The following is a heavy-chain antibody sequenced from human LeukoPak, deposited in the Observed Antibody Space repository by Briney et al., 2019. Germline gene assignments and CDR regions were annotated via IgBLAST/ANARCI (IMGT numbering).Heavy chain of an antibody. CDR2: IYSGGST. CDR1: GYSISSGYY. J-gene: IGHJ4*02. D-gene: IGHD1-26*01. V-gene: IGHV3-66*01. Sequence: ETLSLTCTVSGYSISSGYYWSWIRQPPGKGLEWVSVIYSGGSTYYADSVKGRFTISRDNSKNTLYLQMNSLRAEDTAVYYCARDRGIAPLDYWGQGTLVTVSS. CDR3: ARDRGIAPLDY.